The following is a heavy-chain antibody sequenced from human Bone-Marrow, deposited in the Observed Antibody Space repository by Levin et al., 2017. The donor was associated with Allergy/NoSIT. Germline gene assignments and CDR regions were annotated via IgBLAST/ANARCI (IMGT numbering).Heavy chain of an antibody. D-gene: IGHD2-15*01. V-gene: IGHV3-7*01. CDR2: IKQDGSEK. Sequence: HPGGSLRLSCAASGFTFSSYWMSWVRQAPGKGLEWVANIKQDGSEKYYVDSVKGRFTISRDNAKNSLYLQMNSLRAEDTAVYYCARDTKNIVVVVAAPGPGAFDIWGQGTMVTVSS. CDR1: GFTFSSYW. J-gene: IGHJ3*02. CDR3: ARDTKNIVVVVAAPGPGAFDI.